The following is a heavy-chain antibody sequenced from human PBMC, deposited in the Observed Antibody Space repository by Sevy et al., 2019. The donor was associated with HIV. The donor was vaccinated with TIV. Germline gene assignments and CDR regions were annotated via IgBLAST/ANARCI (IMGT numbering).Heavy chain of an antibody. CDR1: GGSISSGSHY. CDR3: ARHGGVSFYYDSSGPTPRGGYFDS. D-gene: IGHD3-22*01. J-gene: IGHJ4*02. V-gene: IGHV4-39*01. CDR2: IYFSGGT. Sequence: SETLSLTCTVSGGSISSGSHYWGWIRQPPGKGLEWIGSIYFSGGTYYNPSLKSRVTISVDTSKNQFSLKQSSVTAADTAGYYCARHGGVSFYYDSSGPTPRGGYFDSWGQGTLVTVSS.